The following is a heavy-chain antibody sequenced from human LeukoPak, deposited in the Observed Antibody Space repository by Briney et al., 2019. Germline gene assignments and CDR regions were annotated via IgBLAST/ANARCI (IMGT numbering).Heavy chain of an antibody. CDR2: MNPNSGNT. D-gene: IGHD4-17*01. CDR3: ARGVDYVPNYYYYYMDV. V-gene: IGHV1-8*01. J-gene: IGHJ6*03. CDR1: GYTLTSYD. Sequence: ASVKVSCKASGYTLTSYDINWVRQATGQGREWRGWMNPNSGNTGYAQKFQGRVTMTRNISISTAYMELSSLRSEATAVYYCARGVDYVPNYYYYYMDVWGKGTTVTVSS.